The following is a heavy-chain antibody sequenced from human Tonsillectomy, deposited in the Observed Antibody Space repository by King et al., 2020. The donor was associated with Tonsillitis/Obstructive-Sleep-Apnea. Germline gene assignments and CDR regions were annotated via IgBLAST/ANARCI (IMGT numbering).Heavy chain of an antibody. CDR1: GFTFSSYW. D-gene: IGHD3-22*01. CDR3: ARDAYDSSGYYYVSYGYYYYYVDV. Sequence: VQLVESGGGLVQPGGSLRLSCAASGFTFSSYWMSWVRQAPGKGLEWVANIKQDGSEKYYVDSVKGRFTISRDNAKNSLYLQMNSLRAEDTAVYYCARDAYDSSGYYYVSYGYYYYYVDVWGKGTTVTVSS. V-gene: IGHV3-7*01. CDR2: IKQDGSEK. J-gene: IGHJ6*03.